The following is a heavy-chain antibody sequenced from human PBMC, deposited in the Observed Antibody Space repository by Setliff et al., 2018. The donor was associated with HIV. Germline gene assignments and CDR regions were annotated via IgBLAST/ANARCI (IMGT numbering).Heavy chain of an antibody. CDR2: INPSGGST. J-gene: IGHJ4*02. Sequence: ASVKVSCKASGYKASGYTFNNYYMHWVRQAPGQGLEWMGIINPSGGSTSYAQKFQGRVTMTGDTSTNTVYMELSNLRSEDTAVYYCARRYCSGGRCYLAFDYWGQGTLVTVSS. CDR3: ARRYCSGGRCYLAFDY. CDR1: GYTFNNYY. D-gene: IGHD2-15*01. V-gene: IGHV1-46*02.